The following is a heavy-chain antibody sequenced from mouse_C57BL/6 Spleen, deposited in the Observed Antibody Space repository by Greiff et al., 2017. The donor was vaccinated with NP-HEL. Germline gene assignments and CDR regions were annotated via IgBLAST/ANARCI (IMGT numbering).Heavy chain of an antibody. D-gene: IGHD1-1*01. CDR3: ARDYYGSSAWFAY. Sequence: EVQLQQPVAELVRPGASVKLSCTASGFNIKNTYMHWVKQRPEQGLEWIGRIDPANGNTKYATKFQGKATITADTSSNTAYLQHRSLTSEDDAIYYDARDYYGSSAWFAYWGQGTLVTVSA. CDR1: GFNIKNTY. CDR2: IDPANGNT. V-gene: IGHV14-3*01. J-gene: IGHJ3*01.